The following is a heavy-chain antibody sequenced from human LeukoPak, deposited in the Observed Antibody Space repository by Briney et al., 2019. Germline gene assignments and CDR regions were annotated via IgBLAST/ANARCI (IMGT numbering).Heavy chain of an antibody. Sequence: ASVKVPCKASGYTFTSYDINWVRQATGQGLEWMGWMNPNSGNTGYAQKFQGRVTITRNTSISTAYMELSSLRSEDTAVYYCARRYSYEYYFDYWGQGTLVTVSS. CDR2: MNPNSGNT. J-gene: IGHJ4*02. CDR3: ARRYSYEYYFDY. CDR1: GYTFTSYD. V-gene: IGHV1-8*03. D-gene: IGHD5-18*01.